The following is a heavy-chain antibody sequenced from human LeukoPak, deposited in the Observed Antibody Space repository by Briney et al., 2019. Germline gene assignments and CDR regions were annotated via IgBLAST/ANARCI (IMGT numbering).Heavy chain of an antibody. D-gene: IGHD4-17*01. Sequence: ASVKVSCKASGYTFTGYYMHWVRQAPGQGLEWMGWINPNSGGTIYAQKFQGRVTMTRDTSISTAYMELSRLRSDDTAVYYCAREHGDYVLGWFDPWGQGTLVTVSS. CDR2: INPNSGGT. V-gene: IGHV1-2*02. CDR1: GYTFTGYY. J-gene: IGHJ5*02. CDR3: AREHGDYVLGWFDP.